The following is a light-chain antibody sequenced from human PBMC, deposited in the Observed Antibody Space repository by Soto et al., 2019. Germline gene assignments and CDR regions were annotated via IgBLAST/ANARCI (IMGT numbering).Light chain of an antibody. J-gene: IGKJ1*01. CDR2: AAS. CDR1: QSISYF. CDR3: QQSYSTPQT. V-gene: IGKV1-39*01. Sequence: DIQMTQSPSSLSASVGDRVTITCRPSQSISYFLNWYQQKPGKAPKLLIYAASSLQSGVPSRFSGSGSGTDFTLTISSLQPEDFATYYCQQSYSTPQTFGQGTKVEIK.